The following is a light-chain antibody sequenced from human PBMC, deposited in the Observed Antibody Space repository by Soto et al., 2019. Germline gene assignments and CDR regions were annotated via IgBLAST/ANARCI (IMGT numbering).Light chain of an antibody. CDR2: DVS. J-gene: IGLJ2*01. Sequence: QSVLTQPRSVSGSPGQSVTISCTGTSSDVGGYSYVSWYQQHPGKAPKLMIYDVSKRPSGVPDRFSGSKSGNTASLTISGLQAEDEADYYCCSYAGSYTSYVVFGGGTKLTAL. V-gene: IGLV2-11*01. CDR3: CSYAGSYTSYVV. CDR1: SSDVGGYSY.